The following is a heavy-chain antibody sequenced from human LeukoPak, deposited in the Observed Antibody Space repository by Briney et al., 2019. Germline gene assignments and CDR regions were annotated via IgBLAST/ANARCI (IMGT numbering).Heavy chain of an antibody. CDR1: GGSISSYY. D-gene: IGHD2-2*01. J-gene: IGHJ5*02. CDR3: ARGNLDIVVVPAAIGGWFDP. Sequence: SETLSLTCTVSGGSISSYYWSWIRQPPGKGLEWIGYIYYSGSTNYNPSLKSRVTISVDTSKNQFSLKLSSVTAADTAVYYCARGNLDIVVVPAAIGGWFDPWGQGTLVTVSS. V-gene: IGHV4-59*01. CDR2: IYYSGST.